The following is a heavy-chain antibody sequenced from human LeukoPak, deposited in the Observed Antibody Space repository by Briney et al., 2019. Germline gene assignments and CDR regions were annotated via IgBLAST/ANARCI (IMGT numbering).Heavy chain of an antibody. CDR3: AKNLGWELPVDY. J-gene: IGHJ4*02. CDR2: ISGIGGST. CDR1: GFTFRNYA. D-gene: IGHD1-26*01. V-gene: IGHV3-23*01. Sequence: PGGSLRLSCAASGFTFRNYAMSWVRQAPGKGLEWVSIISGIGGSTYYADSVKGRFTISRDNSKNTLYLQMNSLRADDTAVYYCAKNLGWELPVDYWGQGILVTVSS.